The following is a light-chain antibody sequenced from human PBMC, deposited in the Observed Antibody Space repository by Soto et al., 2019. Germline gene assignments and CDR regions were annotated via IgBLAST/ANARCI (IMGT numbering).Light chain of an antibody. J-gene: IGKJ3*01. V-gene: IGKV3-20*01. CDR1: QSVSSSY. CDR2: GAS. CDR3: XXXGXXPPRFT. Sequence: EIVLTQSPGTLSLSPGERATLSCRASQSVSSSYLAWYQQKPGQAPRLLIYGASSRATGIPDRFSGSGSGTDFTLTISRLEPEDFAXYXXXXXGXXPPRFTFGPGTKVDIK.